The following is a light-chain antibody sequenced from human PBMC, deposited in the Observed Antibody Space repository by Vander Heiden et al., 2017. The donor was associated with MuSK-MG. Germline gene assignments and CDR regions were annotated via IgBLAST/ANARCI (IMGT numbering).Light chain of an antibody. Sequence: QSALTPPRPVSGAPGQSVHISCTGTSSDVGGYNYVSWYQQHPGKAPKLMIYDVNKRPSGVPDRFSGSKSGNTASLTISGLQAEDEADYYCCSYAGSYTYVFGTGTKVTVL. CDR2: DVN. CDR1: SSDVGGYNY. CDR3: CSYAGSYTYV. V-gene: IGLV2-11*01. J-gene: IGLJ1*01.